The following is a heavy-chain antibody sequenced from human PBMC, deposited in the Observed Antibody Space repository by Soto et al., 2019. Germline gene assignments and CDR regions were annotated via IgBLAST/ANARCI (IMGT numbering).Heavy chain of an antibody. CDR2: INPSDGTT. CDR3: ARATRLGVSFCQDY. J-gene: IGHJ4*02. V-gene: IGHV1-46*01. CDR1: GYTFTTHY. D-gene: IGHD3-10*01. Sequence: ASVKVSCKTSGYTFTTHYLHWVRQAPGQGLEWMGMINPSDGTTRFAQRFHGRVNMTRVTSTSTVIMELSSLRPEDTAVYYCARATRLGVSFCQDYWGQGPLVPVSP.